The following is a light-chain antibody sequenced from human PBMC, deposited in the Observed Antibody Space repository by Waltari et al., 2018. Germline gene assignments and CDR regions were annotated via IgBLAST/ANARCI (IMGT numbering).Light chain of an antibody. V-gene: IGKV1-39*01. CDR3: QQSYSIPYT. J-gene: IGKJ2*01. Sequence: DIQMTQSPSSLSASIGDRVTITCRASQNIINFLNWYQQKPGKAPKPLIYFASALQSGVPSRFGGSGSGTDFTFTISSLQPEDFATYYCQQSYSIPYTFGQGTKLEIK. CDR2: FAS. CDR1: QNIINF.